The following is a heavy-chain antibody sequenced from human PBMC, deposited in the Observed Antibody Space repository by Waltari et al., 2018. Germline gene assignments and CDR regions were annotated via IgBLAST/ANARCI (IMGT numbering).Heavy chain of an antibody. J-gene: IGHJ5*02. D-gene: IGHD3-10*01. CDR1: GCALSRYG. CDR3: ARSLFTMVRGWVDP. V-gene: IGHV3-7*01. CDR2: IKQDGSEK. Sequence: EVQLVECGRGLVQPAGALRSTCAASGCALSRYGMSWVRQAPGKGLEWVANIKQDGSEKYYVDAVKGRFTISRDNAKNSLYLQMNSLRAEDTAVYYCARSLFTMVRGWVDPWGQGTLVTVSS.